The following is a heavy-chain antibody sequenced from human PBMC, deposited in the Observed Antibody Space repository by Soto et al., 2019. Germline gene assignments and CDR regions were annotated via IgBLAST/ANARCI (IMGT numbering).Heavy chain of an antibody. D-gene: IGHD3-16*02. J-gene: IGHJ6*02. V-gene: IGHV1-18*01. Sequence: QAQLVQSGAEVKKPGASVKVSCKASGYTFSSYRISWVRQAPGQGLAGMGWISAYNGSTNYAQKLKGRVTMTADTTTNTAYMELRSPRPDDTAVYYCAGDMSYRIGTYYYYGMDVWSQGTTVTVSS. CDR2: ISAYNGST. CDR3: AGDMSYRIGTYYYYGMDV. CDR1: GYTFSSYR.